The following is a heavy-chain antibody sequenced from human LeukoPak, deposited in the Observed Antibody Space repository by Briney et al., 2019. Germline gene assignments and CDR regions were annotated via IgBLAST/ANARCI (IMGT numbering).Heavy chain of an antibody. CDR2: ISGSGGTT. J-gene: IGHJ4*02. Sequence: PGGSLRLSCAASGFTFSSYAMSWVRQAPGKGLEWVSYISGSGGTTSHADSVKGRVTISRDNSKNTLYLQMNSLRAEDTAVYYCAKRDSSASLPRLFDYWGQGTLVTVSS. V-gene: IGHV3-23*01. CDR1: GFTFSSYA. CDR3: AKRDSSASLPRLFDY. D-gene: IGHD6-19*01.